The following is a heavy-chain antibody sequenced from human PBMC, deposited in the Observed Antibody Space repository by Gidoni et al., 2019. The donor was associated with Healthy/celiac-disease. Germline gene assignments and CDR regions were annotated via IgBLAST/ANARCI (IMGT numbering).Heavy chain of an antibody. CDR3: ARDYHLDSVRYYDSSGYYGAFDI. D-gene: IGHD3-22*01. V-gene: IGHV3-33*01. Sequence: QVQLVESGGGVVPPGRSLRLSCAASGFTFSSSGMHWVRQAPGKGLEGVAVIWYDGSNKYYADSVKGRFTISRDNSKNTLYLQMNSLRAEDTAVYYCARDYHLDSVRYYDSSGYYGAFDIWGQGTMVTVSS. CDR1: GFTFSSSG. J-gene: IGHJ3*02. CDR2: IWYDGSNK.